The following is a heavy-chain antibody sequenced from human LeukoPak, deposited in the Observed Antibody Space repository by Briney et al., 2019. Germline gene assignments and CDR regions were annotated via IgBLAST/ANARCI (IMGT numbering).Heavy chain of an antibody. Sequence: DSVKGRFTISRDNAKNSLYLQMNSLRAEDTAVYYCVRTPNSAGFPNWFDPWGQGTLVTVSS. V-gene: IGHV3-7*01. CDR3: VRTPNSAGFPNWFDP. D-gene: IGHD6-19*01. J-gene: IGHJ5*02.